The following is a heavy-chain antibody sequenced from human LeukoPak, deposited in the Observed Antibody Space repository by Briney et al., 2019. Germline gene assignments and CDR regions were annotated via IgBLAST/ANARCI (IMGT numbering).Heavy chain of an antibody. J-gene: IGHJ6*03. Sequence: SETLSLTCTVSGGSLSSGTYYWSWIRQPPGKGLEWIGYIYHSGSSNYNPSLKSRVTMSADTSKNQFSLKLSSVTAADTAVYYCARVPRSYYYYYYMDVWGKGTTVTVSS. CDR1: GGSLSSGTYY. CDR3: ARVPRSYYYYYYMDV. CDR2: IYHSGSS. V-gene: IGHV4-61*01.